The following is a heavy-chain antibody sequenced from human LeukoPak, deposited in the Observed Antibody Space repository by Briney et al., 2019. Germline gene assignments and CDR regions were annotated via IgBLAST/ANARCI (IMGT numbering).Heavy chain of an antibody. CDR1: GDSISSYY. CDR3: ARGQWLYRVGPFDI. J-gene: IGHJ3*02. V-gene: IGHV4-4*07. Sequence: SETLSLTCTVSGDSISSYYWRWIRQPAGKGLEWIGRIYSSGSTDYNPSLKSRVTMSVDKSKNKVSLRLSSVTAADTAVYYCARGQWLYRVGPFDIWGQGTLATVSS. D-gene: IGHD2-15*01. CDR2: IYSSGST.